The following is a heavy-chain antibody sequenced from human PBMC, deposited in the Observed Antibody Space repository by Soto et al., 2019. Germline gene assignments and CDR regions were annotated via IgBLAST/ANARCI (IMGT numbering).Heavy chain of an antibody. Sequence: GGSLRLSCAASGFTFSSYAMSWVRQAPGKGLEWVSAISGSGGSTYYADSVKGRFTISRDNSKNTLYLQMNSLRAEDTAVYYCAPSDYGYYYGMDVWGQGTTVTVSS. CDR3: APSDYGYYYGMDV. V-gene: IGHV3-23*01. J-gene: IGHJ6*02. CDR2: ISGSGGST. D-gene: IGHD4-17*01. CDR1: GFTFSSYA.